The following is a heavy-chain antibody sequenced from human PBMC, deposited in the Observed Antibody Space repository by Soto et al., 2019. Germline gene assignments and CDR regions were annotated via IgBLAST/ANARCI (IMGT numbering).Heavy chain of an antibody. Sequence: GALRLSCAASGFTFSSYAMSWVRQAPGKGLEWVSAISGSGGSTYYADSVKGRFTISRDNSKNTLYLQMNSLRAEDTAVYYCAKVLSREPLIFGPMDVWGQGTTVTVSS. CDR3: AKVLSREPLIFGPMDV. D-gene: IGHD3-3*02. CDR2: ISGSGGST. V-gene: IGHV3-23*01. J-gene: IGHJ6*02. CDR1: GFTFSSYA.